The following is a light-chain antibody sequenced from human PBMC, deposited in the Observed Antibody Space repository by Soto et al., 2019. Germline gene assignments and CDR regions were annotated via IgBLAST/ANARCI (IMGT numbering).Light chain of an antibody. CDR2: GAS. CDR3: QQYTNWPRT. J-gene: IGKJ1*01. Sequence: EIVMTQSPATLSVSPGERATLSCRASQSVGINLAWYQQKSGQAPRLLIYGASTRATDLPVRFSGSGSGTEFTLTISSLQSEDFAGYYCQQYTNWPRTFGQGTKVEIK. CDR1: QSVGIN. V-gene: IGKV3-15*01.